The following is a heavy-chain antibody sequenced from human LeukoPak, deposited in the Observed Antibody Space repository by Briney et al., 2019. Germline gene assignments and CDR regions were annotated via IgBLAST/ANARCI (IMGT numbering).Heavy chain of an antibody. V-gene: IGHV3-7*01. J-gene: IGHJ4*02. CDR2: IKQDGREM. CDR1: GFTFSNYW. Sequence: GGSLRLSCAAPGFTFSNYWMSWVRQAPGKGLEWVANIKQDGREMNYIDSVKGRFTISRDKAKNSLDLQMNSLRAEDTAVYYCASHCSSTSCYFYFNSWGQGTLVTVSS. D-gene: IGHD2-2*01. CDR3: ASHCSSTSCYFYFNS.